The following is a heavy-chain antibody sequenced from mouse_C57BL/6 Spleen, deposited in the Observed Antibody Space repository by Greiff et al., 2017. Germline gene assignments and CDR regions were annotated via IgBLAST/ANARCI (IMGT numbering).Heavy chain of an antibody. V-gene: IGHV5-16*01. Sequence: EVQLVESEGGLVQPGSSMKLSCTASGFTFSDYYMAWVRQVPEKGLEWVANINYDGSSTYYLDSLKSRFIISRDNAKNILYLQMSSLKSEDTATYYCARDISGYYAMDYWGQGTSVTVSS. J-gene: IGHJ4*01. CDR2: INYDGSST. CDR1: GFTFSDYY. CDR3: ARDISGYYAMDY.